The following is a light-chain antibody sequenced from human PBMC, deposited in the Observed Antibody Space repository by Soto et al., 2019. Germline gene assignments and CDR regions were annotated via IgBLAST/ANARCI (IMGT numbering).Light chain of an antibody. V-gene: IGLV1-44*01. J-gene: IGLJ2*01. Sequence: QSVLTQPPSASGTPGQRVSISCSGSFSNIGSNTVNWYQQLPGTAPKVVIYTNNQRPSGVPDRFSGSKSGTSASLAISGLQSKDEAEYYCAACDDRLNGVLFGGGTMLTVL. CDR3: AACDDRLNGVL. CDR1: FSNIGSNT. CDR2: TNN.